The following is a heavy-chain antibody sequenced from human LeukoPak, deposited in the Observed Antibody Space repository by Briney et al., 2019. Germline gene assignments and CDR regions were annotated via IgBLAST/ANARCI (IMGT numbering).Heavy chain of an antibody. J-gene: IGHJ4*01. Sequence: SETLSLTCSLSGGPISTANYYWAWIRQPPGKGLDWVGSIYYTGNTYYNPSLKSRVTIFVDASRNQFSLKLNSVTAPDTPLYYCARHVGSPRHFDFWGHGTLVTVSS. CDR1: GGPISTANYY. D-gene: IGHD3-10*01. CDR3: ARHVGSPRHFDF. V-gene: IGHV4-39*01. CDR2: IYYTGNT.